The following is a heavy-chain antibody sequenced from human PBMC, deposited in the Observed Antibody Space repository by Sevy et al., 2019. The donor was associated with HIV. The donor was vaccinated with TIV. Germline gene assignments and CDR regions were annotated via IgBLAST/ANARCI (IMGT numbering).Heavy chain of an antibody. CDR3: ARGHPDYYYGMDV. Sequence: SETLSLTCTVSGDSISSYYWSWIRQSPGKGLQWIGYLFYSGMTNYNPSLKSRVTISVDTSKNQFSLKVSSVTAADTAVYYCARGHPDYYYGMDVWGQGTTVTVSS. CDR2: LFYSGMT. J-gene: IGHJ6*02. V-gene: IGHV4-59*01. CDR1: GDSISSYY.